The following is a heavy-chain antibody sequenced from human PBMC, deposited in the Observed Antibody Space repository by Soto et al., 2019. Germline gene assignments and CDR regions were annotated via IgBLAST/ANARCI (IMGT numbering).Heavy chain of an antibody. CDR1: GFTFSSYW. J-gene: IGHJ3*02. D-gene: IGHD2-21*01. CDR3: ARGVRGAYGLAI. V-gene: IGHV3-74*01. Sequence: EVQLVESGGGLVQPGGSLRLSCAASGFTFSSYWMHWVRQAPGKGLVWVSRINSDGSRTNYADSVKGRFTISRDNAKNTLYLQMNSLRAEETAVYYCARGVRGAYGLAIWGQGTMVTVSS. CDR2: INSDGSRT.